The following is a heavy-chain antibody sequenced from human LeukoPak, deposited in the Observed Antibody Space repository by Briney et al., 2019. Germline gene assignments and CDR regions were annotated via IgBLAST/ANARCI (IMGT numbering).Heavy chain of an antibody. D-gene: IGHD6-13*01. J-gene: IGHJ6*03. V-gene: IGHV3-49*04. CDR3: TRVVAAAGTYYYYYYMDV. Sequence: GGSLRLSCTASGFTFGDYAMSWVRQAPGRGLEWVGFIRSKAYGGTTEYAASVKGRFTISRDDSKSIAYLQMNSLKTEDTAVYYCTRVVAAAGTYYYYYYMDVWGKGTTVTISS. CDR1: GFTFGDYA. CDR2: IRSKAYGGTT.